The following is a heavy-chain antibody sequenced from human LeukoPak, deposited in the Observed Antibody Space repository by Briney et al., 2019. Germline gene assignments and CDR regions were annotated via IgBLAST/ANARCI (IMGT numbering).Heavy chain of an antibody. Sequence: PSETLSLTCTVSGGSLSSYYWSWIRQPPGKGLEWIGNIYYRGSTNYNPSLKSRVTMSVDTSKNQFSLKVSSVTAADTAVYYCARDGGGKSRPFAYWGQGTPVTVSS. CDR3: ARDGGGKSRPFAY. V-gene: IGHV4-59*01. J-gene: IGHJ4*02. CDR1: GGSLSSYY. CDR2: IYYRGST. D-gene: IGHD4-23*01.